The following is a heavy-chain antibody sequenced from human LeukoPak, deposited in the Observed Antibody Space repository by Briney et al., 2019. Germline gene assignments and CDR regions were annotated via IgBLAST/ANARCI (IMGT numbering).Heavy chain of an antibody. Sequence: SQTLSLTCAVYGGSFSGYYWSWIRQPPGKGLEWIGEINHSGSTNYNPSLKSRVTISVDTSKKQFSLKLSSVTAADTAMYYCASPWGYGSGIWGQGTLVTVSS. CDR3: ASPWGYGSGI. CDR1: GGSFSGYY. D-gene: IGHD3-10*01. CDR2: INHSGST. J-gene: IGHJ4*02. V-gene: IGHV4-34*01.